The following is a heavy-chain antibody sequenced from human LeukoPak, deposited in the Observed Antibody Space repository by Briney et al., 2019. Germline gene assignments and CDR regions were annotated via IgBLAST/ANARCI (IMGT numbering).Heavy chain of an antibody. D-gene: IGHD3-3*01. Sequence: GRSLRLSCAASGFTFSSYAMHWVRQAPGKGPEWVAVISYDGSNKYYPDSVKCRFTISRDNSKNTLYLRLNSLRAEDTAVYYCARATNYDFWSGYYYWGQGTLVTVSS. CDR1: GFTFSSYA. J-gene: IGHJ4*02. CDR3: ARATNYDFWSGYYY. CDR2: ISYDGSNK. V-gene: IGHV3-30*01.